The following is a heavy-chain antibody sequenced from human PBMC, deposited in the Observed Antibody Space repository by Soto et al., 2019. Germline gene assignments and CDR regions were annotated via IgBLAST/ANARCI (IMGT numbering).Heavy chain of an antibody. Sequence: SETLSLTCTVSGAPIVSYYGSWTRQPPGKGLEWIGYIYYSGSTNYNPSLKSRVTISVDTSKNQFSLKLSSVTAADTAVYYCARRSSSWYWWFDPWGQGTLVTVS. V-gene: IGHV4-59*01. CDR1: GAPIVSYY. CDR2: IYYSGST. J-gene: IGHJ5*02. D-gene: IGHD6-13*01. CDR3: ARRSSSWYWWFDP.